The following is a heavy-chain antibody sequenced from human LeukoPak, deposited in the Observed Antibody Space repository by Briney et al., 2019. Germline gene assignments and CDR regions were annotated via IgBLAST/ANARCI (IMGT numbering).Heavy chain of an antibody. J-gene: IGHJ5*02. CDR2: INHSGSS. V-gene: IGHV4-34*01. Sequence: SETLSLTCAVYGGSFSGYSWNRIRQPPGKGLEWIGEINHSGSSNYSPSLKSRVTISLDTSKNQFSLKLTSITAADTAVYYCARGPMRSWFDPWGQGTLVTVSS. CDR3: ARGPMRSWFDP. CDR1: GGSFSGYS.